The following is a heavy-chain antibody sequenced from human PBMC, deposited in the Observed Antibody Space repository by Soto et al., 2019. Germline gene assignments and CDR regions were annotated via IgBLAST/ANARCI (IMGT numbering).Heavy chain of an antibody. CDR1: GGSISSGDYY. Sequence: SETLSLTCTVSGGSISSGDYYWSWIRQPPGKGLEWIGYIYYSGSTYYNPSLKSRVTISVDTSKNQFSLKLSSVTAADTAVYYCARDQLLKVDPWGQETLVTVPS. D-gene: IGHD2-2*01. V-gene: IGHV4-30-4*01. CDR2: IYYSGST. CDR3: ARDQLLKVDP. J-gene: IGHJ5*02.